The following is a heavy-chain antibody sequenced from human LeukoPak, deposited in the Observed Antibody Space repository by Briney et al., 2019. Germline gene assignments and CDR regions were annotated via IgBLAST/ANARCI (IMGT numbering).Heavy chain of an antibody. V-gene: IGHV1-18*01. CDR2: ISAYNGNT. D-gene: IGHD3-10*01. CDR1: GYTFTSYG. CDR3: ARMARIWFGESWYNWFDP. J-gene: IGHJ5*02. Sequence: ASVKVSCKASGYTFTSYGISWVRQAPGQGLEWMGWISAYNGNTNYAQKFQGRVAMTTDTSTSIAYMELRSLRSDDTAVYYCARMARIWFGESWYNWFDPWGQGTLVTVSS.